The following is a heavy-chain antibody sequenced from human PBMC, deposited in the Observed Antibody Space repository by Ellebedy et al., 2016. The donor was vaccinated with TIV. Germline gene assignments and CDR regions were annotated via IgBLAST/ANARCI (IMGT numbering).Heavy chain of an antibody. Sequence: SETLSLXCNVSGGIVSSANYYWAWIRQPPGRGLEWIAYIYHSGSTNQNPSLKSRVTMSIDTSKNQFSLKLSSLTAADTAVYYCARGSGYYYVNDWGQGTLVTVSS. CDR3: ARGSGYYYVND. V-gene: IGHV4-61*01. CDR1: GGIVSSANYY. CDR2: IYHSGST. D-gene: IGHD3-22*01. J-gene: IGHJ4*02.